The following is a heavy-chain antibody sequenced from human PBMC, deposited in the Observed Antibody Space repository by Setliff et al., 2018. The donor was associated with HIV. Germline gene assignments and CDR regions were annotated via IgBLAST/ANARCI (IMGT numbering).Heavy chain of an antibody. CDR1: GYTFNNYA. CDR3: ARDLKRPNSNFWGGYPIPFDS. V-gene: IGHV7-4-1*02. Sequence: ASVKVSCKASGYTFNNYAMNWVRQAPGQGLELMGWINTNTGNPTYAQGFTGRFVFSLGTSVSTAYLQISSLKAEDTAVYFCARDLKRPNSNFWGGYPIPFDSWGQGTLVTV. D-gene: IGHD3-3*01. CDR2: INTNTGNP. J-gene: IGHJ4*02.